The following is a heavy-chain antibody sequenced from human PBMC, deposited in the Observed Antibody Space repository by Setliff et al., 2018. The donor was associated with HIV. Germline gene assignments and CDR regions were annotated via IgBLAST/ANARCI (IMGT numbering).Heavy chain of an antibody. CDR3: TREKFGSGSSVPEVRLFDP. Sequence: SETLSLTCTVSGGSISSYYWSWIRQPPGKGLEWIGYIYYSGSTNYNPSLKSRVTISVDRSKNQFSLRLRSVTAADTAVYFCTREKFGSGSSVPEVRLFDPWGQGTLVTVSS. V-gene: IGHV4-59*12. J-gene: IGHJ5*02. CDR1: GGSISSYY. CDR2: IYYSGST. D-gene: IGHD6-25*01.